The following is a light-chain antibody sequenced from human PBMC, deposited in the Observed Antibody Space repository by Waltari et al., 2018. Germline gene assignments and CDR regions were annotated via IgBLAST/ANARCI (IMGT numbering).Light chain of an antibody. CDR2: EVN. CDR3: CSYAGDYTLV. Sequence: QSALTQPRSVSGSPGQPVTISCAGTSSDVGAYNHVSWYQQSPGTAPKLLIYEVNNRPSGVPDRFSASKSGHTASLTISGLRAEDEADSYCCSYAGDYTLVFGGGTKLTVL. J-gene: IGLJ2*01. V-gene: IGLV2-11*01. CDR1: SSDVGAYNH.